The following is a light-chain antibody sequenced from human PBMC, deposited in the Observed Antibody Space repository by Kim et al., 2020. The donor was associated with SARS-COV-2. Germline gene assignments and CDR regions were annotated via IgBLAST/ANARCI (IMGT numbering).Light chain of an antibody. CDR3: QTWGTGIRV. V-gene: IGLV4-69*01. CDR1: SGHSSYA. J-gene: IGLJ3*02. CDR2: VDNDGSH. Sequence: QLVLTQSPSASASLGASVKLTCTLSSGHSSYAIAWHQQQPEKGPRYLMKVDNDGSHFKGDGIPDRFSGFSSGAERYLTISSLQSEDEADYYCQTWGTGIRVFGGGTQLTVL.